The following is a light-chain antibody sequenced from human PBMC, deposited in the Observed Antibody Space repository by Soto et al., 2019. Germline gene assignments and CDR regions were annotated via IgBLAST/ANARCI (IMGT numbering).Light chain of an antibody. CDR2: DVS. Sequence: QSALTQPASVSGSPGQSITISCTGTSSDVGGYNYVSWYQQHPGKAPKVMIYDVSKRPSGVSNRFSGSKSGNTASLTISGLQVEDEADYYCSSYTCSSTRVVFGGGTKLTVL. V-gene: IGLV2-14*03. CDR1: SSDVGGYNY. J-gene: IGLJ2*01. CDR3: SSYTCSSTRVV.